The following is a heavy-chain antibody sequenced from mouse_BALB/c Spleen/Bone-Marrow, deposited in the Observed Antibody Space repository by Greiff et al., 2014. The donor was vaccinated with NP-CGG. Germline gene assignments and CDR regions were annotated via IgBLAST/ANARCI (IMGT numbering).Heavy chain of an antibody. CDR1: GFTFSSYG. D-gene: IGHD2-12*01. V-gene: IGHV5-6*02. CDR3: TRRGIYDERTAVDY. Sequence: EVKLVESGGDLVYPGGSLKLSCAASGFTFSSYGMSWVRQTPDTRLEWVATINSGGTNTYYPDSMKGRFTISRDNAKNTLYLQMSSLRSEDTAMYYCTRRGIYDERTAVDYWGRGTSVTVSS. CDR2: INSGGTNT. J-gene: IGHJ4*01.